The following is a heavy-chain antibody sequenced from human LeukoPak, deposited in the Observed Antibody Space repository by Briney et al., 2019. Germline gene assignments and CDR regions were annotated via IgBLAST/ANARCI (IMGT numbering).Heavy chain of an antibody. D-gene: IGHD2/OR15-2a*01. CDR2: ISYDGINK. CDR1: GFTFSSYA. J-gene: IGHJ3*02. CDR3: ARDVSSAFDI. Sequence: PGRSLRLSCAASGFTFSSYAMQWVRQAPGKGLEWVAVISYDGINKYYADSVKGRFTISRDNSKNTLYLQTNSLRAEDTAVFYCARDVSSAFDIWGQGTMVTVSS. V-gene: IGHV3-30-3*01.